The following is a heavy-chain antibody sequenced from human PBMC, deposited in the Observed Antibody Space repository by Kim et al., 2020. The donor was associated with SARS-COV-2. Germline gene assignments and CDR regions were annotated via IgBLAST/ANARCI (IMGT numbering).Heavy chain of an antibody. J-gene: IGHJ4*02. Sequence: GESLKISCKGSGYSFTSYWIGWVRQMPGKGLEWMGIIYPGDSDTRYSPSFQGQVTISADKSISTAYLQWSSLKASDTAMYYCARGRIPHKYYYDSSGYLFDYWGQGTLVTVSS. CDR1: GYSFTSYW. D-gene: IGHD3-22*01. V-gene: IGHV5-51*01. CDR2: IYPGDSDT. CDR3: ARGRIPHKYYYDSSGYLFDY.